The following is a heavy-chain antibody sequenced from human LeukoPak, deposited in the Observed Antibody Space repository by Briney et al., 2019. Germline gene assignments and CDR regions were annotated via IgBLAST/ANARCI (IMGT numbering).Heavy chain of an antibody. CDR3: AREVRGELLLDY. CDR1: GGSISSGGYY. CDR2: IYYSGST. J-gene: IGHJ4*02. D-gene: IGHD1-26*01. Sequence: SETLSLTCTVSGGSISSGGYYWSWIHQHPGKGLEWIGYIYYSGSTYYNPSLKSRVTVSVDTSKNQFSLKLSSVTAADTAVYYSAREVRGELLLDYWGQGTLVTVSS. V-gene: IGHV4-31*03.